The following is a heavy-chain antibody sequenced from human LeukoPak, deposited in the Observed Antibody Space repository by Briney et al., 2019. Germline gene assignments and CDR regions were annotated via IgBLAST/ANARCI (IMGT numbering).Heavy chain of an antibody. D-gene: IGHD4-11*01. CDR2: IKHDVSEK. CDR1: GFTFSTSW. Sequence: GGSQRLSCAASGFTFSTSWMSWVRQAPGKGLEWVANIKHDVSEKYSVDSVKGRFNISRDNARNSLYLQMNSLRAEDTAVYSCARASYSPNCFDPWGQRNPVSVSS. V-gene: IGHV3-7*01. J-gene: IGHJ5*02. CDR3: ARASYSPNCFDP.